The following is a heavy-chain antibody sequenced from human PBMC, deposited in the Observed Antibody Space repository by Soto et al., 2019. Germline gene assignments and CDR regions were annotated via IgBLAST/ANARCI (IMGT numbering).Heavy chain of an antibody. CDR3: ASLKVDYCYYMDV. CDR1: GGSISSSSYY. J-gene: IGHJ6*03. D-gene: IGHD2-15*01. V-gene: IGHV4-39*01. CDR2: IYYSGST. Sequence: SETLSLTCTVSGGSISSSSYYWGWIRQPPGKGLEWIGSIYYSGSTYYNPSLKSRVTISVDTSKNQFSLKLSSVTAADTAVYYCASLKVDYCYYMDVWGKGTTVTVSS.